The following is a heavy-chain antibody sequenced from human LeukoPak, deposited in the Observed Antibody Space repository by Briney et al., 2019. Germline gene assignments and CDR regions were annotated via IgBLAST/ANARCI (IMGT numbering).Heavy chain of an antibody. CDR3: AREAVAGRDYYYGMDV. Sequence: GRSLRLSCAASGFTFSSYGMHWVRQAPGKGLEWVAVIWYDGSNKYYADSVKGRFTISRDNSKNTLYLQMNSLRAEDTAVYYCAREAVAGRDYYYGMDVWGQGTTVTVSS. CDR2: IWYDGSNK. D-gene: IGHD6-19*01. V-gene: IGHV3-33*01. CDR1: GFTFSSYG. J-gene: IGHJ6*02.